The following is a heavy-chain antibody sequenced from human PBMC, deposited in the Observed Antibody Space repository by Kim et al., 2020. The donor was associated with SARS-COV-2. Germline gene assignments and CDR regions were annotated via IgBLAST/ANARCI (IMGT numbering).Heavy chain of an antibody. D-gene: IGHD3-10*01. CDR3: TRELTMVRGVIIRNYYYGMDV. CDR1: GFTFGDYA. CDR2: IRSKAYGGTT. J-gene: IGHJ6*04. Sequence: GGSLRLSCTASGFTFGDYAMSWFRQAPGKGLEWVGFIRSKAYGGTTEYAASVKGRFTISRDDSKSIAYLQMNSLKTEDTAVYYCTRELTMVRGVIIRNYYYGMDVWGEGTTVTVSS. V-gene: IGHV3-49*03.